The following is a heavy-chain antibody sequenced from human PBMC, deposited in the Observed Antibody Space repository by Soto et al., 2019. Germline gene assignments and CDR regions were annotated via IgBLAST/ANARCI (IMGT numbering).Heavy chain of an antibody. CDR1: CVYISSGAYS. CDR2: IYHSGST. J-gene: IGHJ4*02. D-gene: IGHD6-13*01. V-gene: IGHV4-30-2*01. CDR3: ARETHHSSSWYPDY. Sequence: TLSLTCAVSCVYISSGAYSWSWIRQPPGKGLEWVGYIYHSGSTYYNPSLKSRVTISVDRSKNRFSLNLNSVTAADTAVYYCARETHHSSSWYPDYWGQGTLVTVSS.